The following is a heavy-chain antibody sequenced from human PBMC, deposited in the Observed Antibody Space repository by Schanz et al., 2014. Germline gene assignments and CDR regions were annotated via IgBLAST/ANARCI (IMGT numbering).Heavy chain of an antibody. J-gene: IGHJ4*02. CDR3: AKDIGGAVAAPVYDS. D-gene: IGHD2-15*01. CDR1: GFTFSAHA. CDR2: ISGTGTKT. V-gene: IGHV3-23*04. Sequence: EVLLVDSGGGLVQPGGSLRLSCGASGFTFSAHAMSWVRQAPGKGLEWVSGISGTGTKTYYADSVKSRFTISRDNSKNTVFLQMSSLRADDTALYYCAKDIGGAVAAPVYDSWGQGTLVTVSS.